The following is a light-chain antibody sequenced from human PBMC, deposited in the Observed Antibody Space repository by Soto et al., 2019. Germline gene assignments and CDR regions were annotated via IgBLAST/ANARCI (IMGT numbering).Light chain of an antibody. CDR1: QTISSW. V-gene: IGKV1-5*01. J-gene: IGKJ1*01. CDR2: NVS. Sequence: DIQMTQSPSTLSASVGDRVTITCRASQTISSWLAWYQQKPGKAPKLLIYNVSTLESGVPSRFSGSGFGTEFTLTISSLQPDDFATYYCQQYSNFWTFGQGTKVDIK. CDR3: QQYSNFWT.